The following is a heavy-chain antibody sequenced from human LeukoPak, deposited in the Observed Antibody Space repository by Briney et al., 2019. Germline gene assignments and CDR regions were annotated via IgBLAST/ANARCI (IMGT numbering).Heavy chain of an antibody. D-gene: IGHD6-13*01. Sequence: GGSLRLSCAASGFTFSDYYMSWIRQAPGKGLEWVSYISSSGSTIYYADSVKGRFTISRDNAKNSLYLQMNSLRAEDTAVYHCAREELNIAAAGIAGYWGQGTLVTVSS. V-gene: IGHV3-11*01. CDR3: AREELNIAAAGIAGY. CDR1: GFTFSDYY. J-gene: IGHJ4*02. CDR2: ISSSGSTI.